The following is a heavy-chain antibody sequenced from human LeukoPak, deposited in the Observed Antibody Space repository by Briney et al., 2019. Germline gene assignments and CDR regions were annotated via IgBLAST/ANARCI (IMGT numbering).Heavy chain of an antibody. CDR1: GFTFSSYA. CDR2: ISGSGGST. CDR3: AKGVWFGEFMFDY. Sequence: GGSLRLSCAASGFTFSSYAMSWVRQAPGKGLEWGSAISGSGGSTYYADSVKGRFTIARDNSKTTLYLQMNSLRAADTAVYYCAKGVWFGEFMFDYWGQGTLVTVSS. D-gene: IGHD3-10*01. J-gene: IGHJ4*02. V-gene: IGHV3-23*01.